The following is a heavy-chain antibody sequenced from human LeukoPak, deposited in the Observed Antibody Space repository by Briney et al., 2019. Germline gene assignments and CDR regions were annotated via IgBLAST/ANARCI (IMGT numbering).Heavy chain of an antibody. CDR2: IYYSGST. J-gene: IGHJ4*02. CDR1: GGSISSRSYY. V-gene: IGHV4-39*01. D-gene: IGHD1-26*01. CDR3: ARLVGAATDPFDY. Sequence: SETLSLTCTVSGGSISSRSYYWVWIRQPPGKGLEWIASIYYSGSTYYNPSLKSRVTISIDTSKNQFSLKVSSVTAADTAVYYCARLVGAATDPFDYWGRGTLVTVSS.